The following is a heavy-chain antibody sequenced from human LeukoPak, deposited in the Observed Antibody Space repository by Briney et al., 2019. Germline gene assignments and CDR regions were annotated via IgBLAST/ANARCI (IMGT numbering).Heavy chain of an antibody. CDR3: ARLAHQKATVVTSYWYFDL. V-gene: IGHV4-39*01. D-gene: IGHD4-23*01. CDR2: IYYSGST. J-gene: IGHJ2*01. CDR1: GGSISSSSYY. Sequence: PSETLSLTCTVSGGSISSSSYYWGWIRQPPGKGLEWIGSIYYSGSTYYNPSLKSRVTISVDTSKNQFSLKLSSVTAADTAVYYCARLAHQKATVVTSYWYFDLWGCGTLVTVSS.